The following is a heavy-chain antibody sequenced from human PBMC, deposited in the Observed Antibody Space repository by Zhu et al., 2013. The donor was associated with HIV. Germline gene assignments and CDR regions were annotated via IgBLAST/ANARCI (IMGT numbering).Heavy chain of an antibody. CDR3: ARDVVSNGWYSLKYYHYGMDV. Sequence: QVQLVQSGAEVKKPGASVKVSCKASGYTFTGYYIHWVRQAPRLGLEWMGWINTNYGDTHYPQNFKGRVTMTRDTSTSTAYMELTRLTSDDTAIYYCARDVVSNGWYSLKYYHYGMDVWGQGTTVIVSS. CDR1: GYTFTGYY. CDR2: INTNYGDT. V-gene: IGHV1-2*02. D-gene: IGHD6-19*01. J-gene: IGHJ6*02.